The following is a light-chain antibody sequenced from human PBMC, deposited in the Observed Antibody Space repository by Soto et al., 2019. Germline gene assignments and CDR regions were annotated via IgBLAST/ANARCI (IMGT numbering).Light chain of an antibody. CDR2: DAS. Sequence: EVVLTQSPATLSLSPGERATLSCRASQPISNYLAWYQQKPGQAPRLLIYDASNRAAGIPVRFSGSGSGTDFTLSISSLEPEDFAVYYCQQRRNSYPFGQGTRLEIK. V-gene: IGKV3-11*01. CDR1: QPISNY. J-gene: IGKJ5*01. CDR3: QQRRNSYP.